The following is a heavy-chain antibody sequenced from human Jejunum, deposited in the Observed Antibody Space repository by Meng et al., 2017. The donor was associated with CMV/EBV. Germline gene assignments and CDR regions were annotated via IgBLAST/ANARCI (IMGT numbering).Heavy chain of an antibody. CDR2: IKEDGGQK. CDR1: GFSFSTYW. CDR3: ARQAGTY. Sequence: RLSCAASGFSFSTYWMTWVRQAPGKGLEWLANIKEDGGQKNYVDSLKGRFTISRDNAKNSLYLQMNSLRAEDTAVYYCARQAGTYWGQGTVVTVSS. V-gene: IGHV3-7*01. J-gene: IGHJ4*02. D-gene: IGHD6-13*01.